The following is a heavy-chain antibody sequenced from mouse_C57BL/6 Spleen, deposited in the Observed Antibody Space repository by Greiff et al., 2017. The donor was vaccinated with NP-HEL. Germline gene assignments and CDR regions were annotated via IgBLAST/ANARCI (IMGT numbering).Heavy chain of an antibody. CDR1: GYTFTSYW. V-gene: IGHV1-69*01. Sequence: QVQLQQPGAELVMPGASVKLSCKASGYTFTSYWMHWVKQRPGQGLEWIGEIDPSDSYTNYNQKFKGKSTLTVDKSSSTAYMQLSSLTSEDSAVYYCARRGYYGNYLGDWGQGTTLTVAS. J-gene: IGHJ2*01. D-gene: IGHD2-1*01. CDR3: ARRGYYGNYLGD. CDR2: IDPSDSYT.